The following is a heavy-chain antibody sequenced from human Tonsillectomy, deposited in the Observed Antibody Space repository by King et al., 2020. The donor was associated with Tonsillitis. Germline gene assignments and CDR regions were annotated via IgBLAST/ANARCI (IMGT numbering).Heavy chain of an antibody. D-gene: IGHD3-10*01. Sequence: KSSGYTFTNYGISWFRQAPGQGLEWMGWISAYNGNTNYAQKLQGRVTMTTDTSTITAYMKLSSLRSDDTAVYYLSTVNFYASGTYFGMDVWRQGTTVTVSS. CDR1: GYTFTNYG. CDR3: STVNFYASGTYFGMDV. CDR2: ISAYNGNT. V-gene: IGHV1-18*01. J-gene: IGHJ6*02.